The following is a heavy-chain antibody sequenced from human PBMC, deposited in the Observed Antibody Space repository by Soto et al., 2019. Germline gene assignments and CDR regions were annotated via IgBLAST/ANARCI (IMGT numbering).Heavy chain of an antibody. V-gene: IGHV1-3*01. CDR2: INAGNGNT. CDR1: GYTFTSYA. CDR3: ASSSGHSSSDAFDI. J-gene: IGHJ3*02. D-gene: IGHD6-13*01. Sequence: QVQLVQSGAEVKKPGASVKVSCKASGYTFTSYAMHWVRQAPGQRLEWMGWINAGNGNTKYSQKFQGRVTITRDTXXSTAYMELSSLRSEDTAVYYCASSSGHSSSDAFDIWGQGTMVTVSS.